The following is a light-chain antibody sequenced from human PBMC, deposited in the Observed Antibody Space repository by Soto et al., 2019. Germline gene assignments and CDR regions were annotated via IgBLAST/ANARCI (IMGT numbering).Light chain of an antibody. Sequence: QSALTQPASVSGSPGQSITISCTGTSSDVGGYNYVSWYQHHPGKAPKLMIFEVSNRPSGVSNRFSGSKSGNTASLTISGLQTEDDADYFCTSYISSSSIDVFGTGTKLTVL. J-gene: IGLJ1*01. CDR3: TSYISSSSIDV. CDR2: EVS. CDR1: SSDVGGYNY. V-gene: IGLV2-14*01.